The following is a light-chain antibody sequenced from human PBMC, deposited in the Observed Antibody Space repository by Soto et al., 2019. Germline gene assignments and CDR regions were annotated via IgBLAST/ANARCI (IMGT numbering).Light chain of an antibody. J-gene: IGKJ5*01. CDR3: QQYNSYCT. V-gene: IGKV1-5*01. CDR1: QSIGDS. Sequence: DVPITQSPSTLYASVGDRVTITCRASQSIGDSLAWYQQKPGKAPYLLISDVSSLERGVPSRFSGSGSGTEFTLTISSMQPDDFATYYCQQYNSYCTFGQGTRLEI. CDR2: DVS.